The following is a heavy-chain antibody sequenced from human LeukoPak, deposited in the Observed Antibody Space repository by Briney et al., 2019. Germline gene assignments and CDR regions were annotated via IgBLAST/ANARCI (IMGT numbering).Heavy chain of an antibody. Sequence: GGSLRLSCAASGFTFSSYEMNWVRQAPGKELEWVSYISSSGSTIYYADSVKGRFTISRDNAKNSLYLQMNSLRAEDTAVYYCARAHSWHTPYFDYWGQGTLVTVSS. J-gene: IGHJ4*02. D-gene: IGHD2-15*01. CDR3: ARAHSWHTPYFDY. CDR1: GFTFSSYE. V-gene: IGHV3-48*03. CDR2: ISSSGSTI.